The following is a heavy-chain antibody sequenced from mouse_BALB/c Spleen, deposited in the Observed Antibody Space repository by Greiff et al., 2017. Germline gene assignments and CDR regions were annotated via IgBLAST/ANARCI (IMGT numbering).Heavy chain of an antibody. CDR1: GYSITSDYA. CDR2: ISYSGST. D-gene: IGHD1-2*01. J-gene: IGHJ4*01. V-gene: IGHV3-2*02. Sequence: ESGPGLVKPSQSLSLTCTVTGYSITSDYAWNWIRQFPGNKLEWMGYISYSGSTSYNPSLKSRISITRDTSKNQFFLQLNSVTTEDTATYYCARLGTTAAMDYWGQGTSVTVSS. CDR3: ARLGTTAAMDY.